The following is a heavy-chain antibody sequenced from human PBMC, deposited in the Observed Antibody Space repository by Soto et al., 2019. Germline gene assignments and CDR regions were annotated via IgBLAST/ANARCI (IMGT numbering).Heavy chain of an antibody. CDR2: IYPGDSDT. D-gene: IGHD6-6*01. Sequence: SLKISCKGSGYSFTSYWIGWVRQMPGKGLEWMGIIYPGDSDTRYSPSFQGQVTISADKSISTAYLQWSSLKASDTAMYYCARHEGSSTVESDYYYYGMDVWGQGTTVTVSS. V-gene: IGHV5-51*01. CDR3: ARHEGSSTVESDYYYYGMDV. CDR1: GYSFTSYW. J-gene: IGHJ6*02.